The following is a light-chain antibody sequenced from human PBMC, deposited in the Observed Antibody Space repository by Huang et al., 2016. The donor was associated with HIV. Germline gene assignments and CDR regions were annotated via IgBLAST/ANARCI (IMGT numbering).Light chain of an antibody. CDR1: PSVSSNY. Sequence: EIVLTQSPGTLSLSPGERPTLSCRASPSVSSNYLAWYQQKPGQAPRLLIYGASSRATGIPDRFSGSGSGTDFTLTISRLEPEDFAVYYGQQYGSSPYTFGQGTKLEI. CDR2: GAS. J-gene: IGKJ2*01. V-gene: IGKV3-20*01. CDR3: QQYGSSPYT.